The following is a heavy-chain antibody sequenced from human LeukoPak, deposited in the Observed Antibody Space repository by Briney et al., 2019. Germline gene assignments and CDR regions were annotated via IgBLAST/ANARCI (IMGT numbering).Heavy chain of an antibody. J-gene: IGHJ4*02. CDR1: GFTFSSYA. V-gene: IGHV3-23*01. CDR3: AKGVAVASPYYFDY. CDR2: ISGSGSST. Sequence: GGSLRLSCAASGFTFSSYAMSWVRQAPGKGLEWVSPISGSGSSTYYADSVNGRFTISRDNAKNTLYLQMNSLRDDDTAVYYCAKGVAVASPYYFDYWGQGTVVTVSS. D-gene: IGHD6-19*01.